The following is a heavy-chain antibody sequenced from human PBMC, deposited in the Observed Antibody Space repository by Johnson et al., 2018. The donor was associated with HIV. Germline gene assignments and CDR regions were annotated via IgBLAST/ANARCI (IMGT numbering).Heavy chain of an antibody. CDR3: AKWGLGGAPKGAFDI. V-gene: IGHV3-53*01. J-gene: IGHJ3*02. Sequence: EMQLVESGGGLMQPGGSLRLSYATSRFSVSFTYIKWVRRAPGKGLEWVSAISGSGGSTYYADSVKGRFTISRDNAKNSLYLQMNSLRAEDTAVYYCAKWGLGGAPKGAFDIWGQGTMVTVSS. CDR2: SGSGGST. CDR1: RFSVSFTY. D-gene: IGHD3-16*01.